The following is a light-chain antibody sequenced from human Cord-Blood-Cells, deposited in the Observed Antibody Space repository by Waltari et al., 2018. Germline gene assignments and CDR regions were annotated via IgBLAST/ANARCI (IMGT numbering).Light chain of an antibody. CDR2: LNSDGRH. Sequence: QLVLTQSPSASASLGASVKLTCTLSSGHSSYAIAWHQQQPEKGPRYLLKLNSDGRHSKGDGIPDRFAGSSAGAGGYITSSSLQSEDEGDYYCQTWGTGMHWVFGGGTKLTVL. J-gene: IGLJ3*02. CDR1: SGHSSYA. V-gene: IGLV4-69*01. CDR3: QTWGTGMHWV.